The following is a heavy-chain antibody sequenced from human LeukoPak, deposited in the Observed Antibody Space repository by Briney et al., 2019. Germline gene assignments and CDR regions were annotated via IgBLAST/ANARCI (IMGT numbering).Heavy chain of an antibody. CDR2: IKQDGSEK. D-gene: IGHD3-3*01. Sequence: PGGSLRLSCAASGFTFSSYWMSWVRQAPGKGLEWVANIKQDGSEKYYVDSVKGRFTISRDNAKNSLYLQKNSLRAEDTAVYYCAREGALTIFGVVNAFDIWGQGTMVTVSS. CDR1: GFTFSSYW. V-gene: IGHV3-7*01. CDR3: AREGALTIFGVVNAFDI. J-gene: IGHJ3*02.